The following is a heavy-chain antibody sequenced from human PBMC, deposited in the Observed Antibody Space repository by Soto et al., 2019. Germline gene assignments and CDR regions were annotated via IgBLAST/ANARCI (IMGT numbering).Heavy chain of an antibody. J-gene: IGHJ3*01. CDR2: IHSDGSST. D-gene: IGHD1-26*01. CDR1: GFTFSYYW. CDR3: ARGDRGAFDL. V-gene: IGHV3-74*01. Sequence: EVPLVESGGGLVRPGGSLRLSCAASGFTFSYYWMHWVRQAPGKGLVWVSRIHSDGSSTTYADFVKGRFIISRDNARNTVDLQINSVRVEDTAVYYCARGDRGAFDLWGQGTVVTVSS.